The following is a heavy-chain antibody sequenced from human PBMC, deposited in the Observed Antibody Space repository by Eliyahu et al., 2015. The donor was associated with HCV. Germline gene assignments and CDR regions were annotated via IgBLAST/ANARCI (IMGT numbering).Heavy chain of an antibody. CDR2: FYXDGDK. CDR1: GFSLSXSGVX. Sequence: QITLKESGPTLVKPTQTLTLTCTFSGFSLSXSGVXVGWIRQPPGEALEWLALFYXDGDKRYSPSLRSRLAITKDTSKNQVVLTMTNMGPVDTATYYCAHSLRGPDCSGGSCYSFDYWGRGTLVTVSS. CDR3: AHSLRGPDCSGGSCYSFDY. D-gene: IGHD2-15*01. V-gene: IGHV2-5*02. J-gene: IGHJ4*02.